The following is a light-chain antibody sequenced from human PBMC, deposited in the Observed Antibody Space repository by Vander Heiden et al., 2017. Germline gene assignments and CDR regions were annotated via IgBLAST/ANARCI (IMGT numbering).Light chain of an antibody. V-gene: IGKV1-39*01. Sequence: DIQMTQSPSSLSASVGDRVTITCRASQSISSYLNWYQQKPGKAPKLLIYAASSLQSGVPSRFSGSGSGTDFTLTISSLQPEDFATYYCQQIYSTPPKAFGQGTRLEIK. CDR1: QSISSY. CDR3: QQIYSTPPKA. J-gene: IGKJ5*01. CDR2: AAS.